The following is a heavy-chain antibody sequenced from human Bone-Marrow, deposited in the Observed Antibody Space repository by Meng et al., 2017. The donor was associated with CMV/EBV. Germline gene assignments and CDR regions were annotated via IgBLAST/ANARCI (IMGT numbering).Heavy chain of an antibody. D-gene: IGHD1-1*01. CDR3: VKEARRPQPVDY. CDR1: GFPFSSYP. J-gene: IGHJ4*02. V-gene: IGHV3-23*01. Sequence: CAASGFPFSSYPMSWVRQAPGKGLEWVSAVSGRGDNTYYADSVWGRFSISRDNSKNTVDLQMNSLRVEDTALYYCVKEARRPQPVDYWGQGTLVTVSS. CDR2: VSGRGDNT.